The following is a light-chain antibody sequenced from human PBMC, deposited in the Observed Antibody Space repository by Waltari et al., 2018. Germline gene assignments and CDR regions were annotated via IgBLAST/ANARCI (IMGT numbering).Light chain of an antibody. CDR3: CSYAGSSTVV. V-gene: IGLV2-23*02. J-gene: IGLJ2*01. Sequence: QSALTQPASVSGSPGQSITISCTGTSSDIGYYNFVSWYQQHPVTAPKLMIFDVSKRPSGVSNRFSGSKSGNTASLTISGLQAEDETDYYCCSYAGSSTVVFGGGTKLTVL. CDR2: DVS. CDR1: SSDIGYYNF.